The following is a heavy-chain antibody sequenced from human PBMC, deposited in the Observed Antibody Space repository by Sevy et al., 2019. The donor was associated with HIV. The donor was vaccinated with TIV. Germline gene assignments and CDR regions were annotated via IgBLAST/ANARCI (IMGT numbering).Heavy chain of an antibody. CDR3: ATGLPGEYVDCSSCYSDYFAY. J-gene: IGHJ4*02. CDR1: GYTLIEFS. CDR2: FDPEDGET. V-gene: IGHV1-24*01. D-gene: IGHD2-15*01. Sequence: ASVKVSCKVSGYTLIEFSMHWVRQAPGKGLEWMGGFDPEDGETIYAQRFQGRVTMTEDTSTDTAYMELSSLRSEDTAVYYCATGLPGEYVDCSSCYSDYFAYWGQGTLATVSS.